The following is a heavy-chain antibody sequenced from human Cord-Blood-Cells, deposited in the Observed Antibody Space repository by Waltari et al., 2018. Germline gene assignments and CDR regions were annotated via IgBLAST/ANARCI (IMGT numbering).Heavy chain of an antibody. CDR2: ISYDGNNN. CDR3: ARDRIVGATAFDI. J-gene: IGHJ3*02. CDR1: GFTFSSYA. D-gene: IGHD1-26*01. Sequence: QVQLVESGGGVVQPGRSLRLSCAASGFTFSSYAMHWVRQAPGKGLEWVAVISYDGNNNNYADSVKGRFTISRDNSKNTLYLQMNSLRAEDTAVYYCARDRIVGATAFDIWGQGTMVTVSS. V-gene: IGHV3-30-3*01.